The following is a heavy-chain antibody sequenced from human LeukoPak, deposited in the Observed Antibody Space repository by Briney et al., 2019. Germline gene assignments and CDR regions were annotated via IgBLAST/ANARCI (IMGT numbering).Heavy chain of an antibody. D-gene: IGHD3-22*01. J-gene: IGHJ5*02. V-gene: IGHV4-31*03. CDR2: IYYSGST. CDR1: GGSISSGGYY. CDR3: ASGLHDYYDSSGYYSSGDHWFDP. Sequence: SQTLSLTCTVSGGSISSGGYYWSWIRQHPGKGLEWIGYIYYSGSTYYNPSLKSRVTISVDTSKNQFSLKLSSVTAADTAVYYCASGLHDYYDSSGYYSSGDHWFDPWGQGTLVTVSS.